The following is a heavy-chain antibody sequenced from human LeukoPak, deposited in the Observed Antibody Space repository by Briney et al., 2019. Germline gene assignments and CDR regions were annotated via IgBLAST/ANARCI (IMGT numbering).Heavy chain of an antibody. CDR1: GFTFSSYS. V-gene: IGHV3-21*01. D-gene: IGHD3-10*01. J-gene: IGHJ6*04. CDR3: ARDNTYGSGSYSPYYYGMDV. CDR2: ISSSSSYI. Sequence: GSLRLSCAASGFTFSSYSMNWVRQAPGKGLEGVSSISSSSSYIYYADSVKGRFTISRDNAKNSLYLQMNSLRAEDTAVYYCARDNTYGSGSYSPYYYGMDVWGKGTTVTVSS.